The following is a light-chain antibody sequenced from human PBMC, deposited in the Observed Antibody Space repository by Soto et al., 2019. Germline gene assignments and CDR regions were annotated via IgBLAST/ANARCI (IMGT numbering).Light chain of an antibody. CDR2: DAS. J-gene: IGKJ1*01. CDR1: QNVRTF. CDR3: QQYHNLWT. V-gene: IGKV3-11*01. Sequence: DIILTQSPDTLSLSPGERATLSCRASQNVRTFLAWYQQKPGQAPRLLISDASYRATGVPPRFSGSGSGTDFTLTISSLEPEDFAVYYCQQYHNLWTFGQGTEVEIK.